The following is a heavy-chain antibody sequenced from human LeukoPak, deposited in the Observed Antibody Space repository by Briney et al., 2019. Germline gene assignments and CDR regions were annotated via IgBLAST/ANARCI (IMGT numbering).Heavy chain of an antibody. CDR2: IYHSGST. J-gene: IGHJ6*03. Sequence: SETLSLTCTVSGYSISSVYYWGWIRQPPGKGLEWIGNIYHSGSTYYNPSLKSRVTISIDTSKNQFSLKLSSVTAADTAVYYCASANYYYYYYMDVWGKGTTVTVSS. V-gene: IGHV4-38-2*02. CDR3: ASANYYYYYYMDV. CDR1: GYSISSVYY.